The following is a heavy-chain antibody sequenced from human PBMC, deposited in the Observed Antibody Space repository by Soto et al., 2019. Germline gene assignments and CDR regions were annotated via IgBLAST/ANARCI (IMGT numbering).Heavy chain of an antibody. CDR3: AREGDSSSFDY. CDR1: GFTVSSNY. V-gene: IGHV3-66*01. CDR2: IFTGGTT. J-gene: IGHJ4*02. Sequence: EVQLVESGGGLVQPGGSLRLSCAASGFTVSSNYMSWVRQAPGKGLEWVSVIFTGGTTNYADSVKGRFTISRDNSKNTLYVQMNSLRHEDTAVYYCAREGDSSSFDYWGQGTLVTVSS. D-gene: IGHD6-6*01.